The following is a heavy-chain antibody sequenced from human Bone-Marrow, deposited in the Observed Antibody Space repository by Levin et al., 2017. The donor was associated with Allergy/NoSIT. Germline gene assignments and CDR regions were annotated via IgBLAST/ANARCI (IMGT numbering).Heavy chain of an antibody. CDR3: ARDLYSGSYSDVGY. D-gene: IGHD1-26*01. CDR2: IGQDGSQK. Sequence: GGSLRLSCAASGFEFFYSWMTWVRQVPGKGLEWVAHIGQDGSQKAYVDSVKGRFTISRDNAKNSLYLQMNSLRAEDTAVYYCARDLYSGSYSDVGYWGHGTLVTVSS. CDR1: GFEFFYSW. J-gene: IGHJ4*01. V-gene: IGHV3-7*01.